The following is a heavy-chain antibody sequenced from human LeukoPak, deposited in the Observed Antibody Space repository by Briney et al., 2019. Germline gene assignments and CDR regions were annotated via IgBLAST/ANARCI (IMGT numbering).Heavy chain of an antibody. CDR2: IKQDGSEK. D-gene: IGHD3-10*01. J-gene: IGHJ6*02. CDR1: GFTFSSYW. CDR3: TRESYGSGSYSGRYYYYGMDV. V-gene: IGHV3-7*01. Sequence: GGSLRLSCAASGFTFSSYWMSWVRQAPGKGLEWVANIKQDGSEKYYVDSVKGRFTISRDNAKNSLYLQMNSLKAEDTAVYYCTRESYGSGSYSGRYYYYGMDVWGQGTTVTVSS.